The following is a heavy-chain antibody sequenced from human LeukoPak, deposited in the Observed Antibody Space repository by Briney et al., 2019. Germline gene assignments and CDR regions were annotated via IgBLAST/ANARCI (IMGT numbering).Heavy chain of an antibody. Sequence: GGSLRLSCAASGFTVSSNYMSWVRQAPGKGLEWVSVIYSGGSTYYADSVKGRFTISRDNSKNTLYLQMNSLRAEDTAVYYCARCGGSYRDAFDIWGQGTMVTVSS. CDR1: GFTVSSNY. D-gene: IGHD3-10*01. V-gene: IGHV3-53*01. J-gene: IGHJ3*02. CDR2: IYSGGST. CDR3: ARCGGSYRDAFDI.